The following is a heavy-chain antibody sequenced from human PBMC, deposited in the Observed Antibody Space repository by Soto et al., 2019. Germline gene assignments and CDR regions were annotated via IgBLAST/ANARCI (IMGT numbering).Heavy chain of an antibody. V-gene: IGHV3-30*18. CDR3: AKDLQNYFESRDHYSTFDY. CDR2: ISYDGSNK. D-gene: IGHD3-22*01. CDR1: GFTFSSYG. J-gene: IGHJ4*02. Sequence: GGSLRLSCAASGFTFSSYGMHWVRQAPGKGLEWVAVISYDGSNKYYADSVKGRFTISGDNSNNMLYLQMNNLRPEDTAVYYCAKDLQNYFESRDHYSTFDYWGLGTLVTVSS.